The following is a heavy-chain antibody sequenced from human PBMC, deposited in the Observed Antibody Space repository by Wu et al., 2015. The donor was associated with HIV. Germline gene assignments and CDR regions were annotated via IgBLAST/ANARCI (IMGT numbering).Heavy chain of an antibody. J-gene: IGHJ1*01. V-gene: IGHV4-30-4*08. CDR2: IYYSGST. CDR1: GGSISSGDYY. CDR3: ATLIGNYYDSSGYYPEYFQH. D-gene: IGHD3-22*01. Sequence: QVQLQESGPGLVKPSQTLSLTCTVSGGSISSGDYYWSWIRQPPGKGLEWIGYIYYSGSTYYNPSLKSRVTISVDTSKNQFSLKLSSVTAADTAVYYCATLIGNYYDSSGYYPEYFQHWGQGTLVTVSS.